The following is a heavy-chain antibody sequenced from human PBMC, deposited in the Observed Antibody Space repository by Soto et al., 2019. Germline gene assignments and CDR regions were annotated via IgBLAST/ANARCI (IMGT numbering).Heavy chain of an antibody. Sequence: SETLSLTCTVSGGSISSYYWSWIRQPPGKGLEWIGYIYYSGSTNYNPSLKSRVTISVDTSKNQFSLKLSSVTAADTAVYYCARDLNDFWSGYFNGFDPWGQGTLVTVSS. D-gene: IGHD3-3*01. J-gene: IGHJ5*02. CDR1: GGSISSYY. V-gene: IGHV4-59*01. CDR2: IYYSGST. CDR3: ARDLNDFWSGYFNGFDP.